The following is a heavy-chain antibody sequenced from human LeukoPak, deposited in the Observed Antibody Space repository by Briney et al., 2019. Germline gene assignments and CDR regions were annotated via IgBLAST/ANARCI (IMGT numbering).Heavy chain of an antibody. CDR2: INYSGST. CDR1: GVSLSGYY. V-gene: IGHV4-59*08. CDR3: ARHVRICGMVSYFDY. Sequence: SETLSLPYTVSGVSLSGYYWSWLRQPPGKGLEWIGYINYSGSTNYNPSLKSRVTISVDTSKKNQFSLKLSSVTAADTAVYYCARHVRICGMVSYFDYWGQGTLVTVSP. D-gene: IGHD3-3*01. J-gene: IGHJ4*02.